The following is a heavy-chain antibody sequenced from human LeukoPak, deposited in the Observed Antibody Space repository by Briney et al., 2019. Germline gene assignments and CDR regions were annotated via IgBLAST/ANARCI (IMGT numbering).Heavy chain of an antibody. CDR2: INHSGST. CDR3: ARVVVTALSPLYYYYGMDV. D-gene: IGHD2-21*02. Sequence: SETLSLTCAVYGGSFSGYYWSWIRQPPGKGLEWIGEINHSGSTNYNPSLKSRVTISVDTSKNQFSLKLSSVTAADTAVYYCARVVVTALSPLYYYYGMDVWGQGTTVTVSS. J-gene: IGHJ6*02. V-gene: IGHV4-34*01. CDR1: GGSFSGYY.